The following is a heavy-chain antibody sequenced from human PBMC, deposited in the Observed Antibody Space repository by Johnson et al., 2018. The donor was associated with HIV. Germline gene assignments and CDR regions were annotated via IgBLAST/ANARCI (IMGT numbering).Heavy chain of an antibody. Sequence: QMLLVESGGGVVQPGRSLRLSCAASGFTFRSYAMHWVRQAPGKGLEWVAFIRYDGSNKYYADSVKGRFIISRDNSKNTLYLQMNSLRAEDTAVYYCAKTYSGSNRDAFDIWGQGTMVTVSS. CDR1: GFTFRSYA. D-gene: IGHD1-26*01. J-gene: IGHJ3*02. CDR2: IRYDGSNK. CDR3: AKTYSGSNRDAFDI. V-gene: IGHV3-30*02.